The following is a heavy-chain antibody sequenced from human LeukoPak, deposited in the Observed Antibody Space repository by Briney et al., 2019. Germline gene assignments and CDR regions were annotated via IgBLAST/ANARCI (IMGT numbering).Heavy chain of an antibody. Sequence: SETLSLTCTVSGVSISSSSYYWGWIRQPPGKGPEWIGSIYYGGSTFYNPSLRSRVTISLDRSKSQFSLKLRSVTGADTAVYYCARYHNGYDDYWGQGSLVTVSS. CDR1: GVSISSSSYY. V-gene: IGHV4-39*07. D-gene: IGHD5-12*01. CDR3: ARYHNGYDDY. J-gene: IGHJ4*02. CDR2: IYYGGST.